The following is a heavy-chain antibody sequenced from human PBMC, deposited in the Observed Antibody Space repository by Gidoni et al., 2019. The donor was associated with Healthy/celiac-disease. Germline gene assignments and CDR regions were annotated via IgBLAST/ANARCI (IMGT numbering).Heavy chain of an antibody. CDR1: GFTSSSYS. CDR2: ISSSSSTI. CDR3: ARDPAVAGTFGFDY. V-gene: IGHV3-48*02. Sequence: EVQLLVSGRGLVQPGGSLRLTCDASGFTSSSYSMNWVRQAPGKGLEWVSYISSSSSTIYNADSVKGRFTISRDNAKNSLYLQMNSLRDEDTAVYYCARDPAVAGTFGFDYWGQGTLVTVSS. J-gene: IGHJ4*02. D-gene: IGHD6-19*01.